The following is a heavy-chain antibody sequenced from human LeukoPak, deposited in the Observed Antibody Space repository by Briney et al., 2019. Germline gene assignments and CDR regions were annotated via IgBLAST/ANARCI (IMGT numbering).Heavy chain of an antibody. Sequence: GASVKVSCKASGYTFTSYGISWARQAPGQGLEWMGWISAYNGNTNYAQKLQGRVTMTTDTSTSTAYMELRSLRSDDTAVYYCARTPGFWRSTLTTRNWFDPWGQGTLVTVSS. CDR3: ARTPGFWRSTLTTRNWFDP. CDR1: GYTFTSYG. V-gene: IGHV1-18*01. J-gene: IGHJ5*02. CDR2: ISAYNGNT. D-gene: IGHD3-3*01.